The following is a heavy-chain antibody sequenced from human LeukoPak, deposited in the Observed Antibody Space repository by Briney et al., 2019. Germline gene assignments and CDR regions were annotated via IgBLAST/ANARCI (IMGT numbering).Heavy chain of an antibody. CDR3: ARGEVSYCSGGSCYLYNWFDP. Sequence: ASVKVSCKASGYTFTSYDINWVRQATGQGLEWMGRMNPNSGNTGYAQKFQGRVTITRNTSISTAYMELSSLRSEDTAVYYCARGEVSYCSGGSCYLYNWFDPWGQGTLVTVSS. CDR2: MNPNSGNT. D-gene: IGHD2-15*01. CDR1: GYTFTSYD. J-gene: IGHJ5*02. V-gene: IGHV1-8*03.